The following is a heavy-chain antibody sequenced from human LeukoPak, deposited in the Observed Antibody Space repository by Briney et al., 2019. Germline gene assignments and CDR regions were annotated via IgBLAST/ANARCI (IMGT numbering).Heavy chain of an antibody. J-gene: IGHJ6*02. V-gene: IGHV3-73*01. D-gene: IGHD3-22*01. CDR1: GFTFSGSA. CDR3: TLPCASGDYYDSSGSCDYYYYYGMDV. Sequence: GGSLRLSCAASGFTFSGSAMHWVRQASGKGLEWVGRIRSKANSYATAYAASVKGRFTISREDSKNTAYLQMNSLKTEDTAVYYCTLPCASGDYYDSSGSCDYYYYYGMDVWGQGTTVTVSS. CDR2: IRSKANSYAT.